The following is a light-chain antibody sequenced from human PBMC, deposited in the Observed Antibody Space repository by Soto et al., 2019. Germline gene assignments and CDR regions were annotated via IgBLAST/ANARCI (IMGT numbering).Light chain of an antibody. CDR2: LGS. CDR1: QSLLHSNGYNY. Sequence: DIVMTQSPLSLPVTPGEPASISCRSSQSLLHSNGYNYLDWYLQKPGQSPQLLIYLGSNRASGVPERISGSGSGTDFTLKISRVEAEDVWVYYCMQALQTSITFGQGTRLEIK. J-gene: IGKJ5*01. V-gene: IGKV2-28*01. CDR3: MQALQTSIT.